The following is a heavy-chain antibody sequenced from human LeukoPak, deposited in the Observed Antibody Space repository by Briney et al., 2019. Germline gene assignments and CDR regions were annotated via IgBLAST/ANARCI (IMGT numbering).Heavy chain of an antibody. Sequence: PGGSLRLSCAASGFTFSTHGMHWVRQAPGKGLEWVAFIRYDGINKYYADSVKGRFTISRDSFKNTLYLQMNSLRPEDTAVYYCTKEGDYYSSGSYRDGFDIWGQGTRATVSS. CDR3: TKEGDYYSSGSYRDGFDI. CDR1: GFTFSTHG. V-gene: IGHV3-30*02. J-gene: IGHJ3*02. CDR2: IRYDGINK. D-gene: IGHD3-10*01.